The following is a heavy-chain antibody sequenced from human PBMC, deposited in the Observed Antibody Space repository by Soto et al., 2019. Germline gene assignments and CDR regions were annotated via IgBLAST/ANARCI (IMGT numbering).Heavy chain of an antibody. D-gene: IGHD4-17*01. CDR2: IYYSGST. CDR3: ARDADYGGSRGGMDV. J-gene: IGHJ6*02. Sequence: QVRLEESGPGLVKPSETLSLICSVSGGSVNNANYFWNWIRHHPENGLEWIGYIYYSGSTRYNPSFKSSVTLSIDTSKNQFSLSLNSVTVADTAVYFCARDADYGGSRGGMDVWGRGTTVTVSS. CDR1: GGSVNNANYF. V-gene: IGHV4-31*03.